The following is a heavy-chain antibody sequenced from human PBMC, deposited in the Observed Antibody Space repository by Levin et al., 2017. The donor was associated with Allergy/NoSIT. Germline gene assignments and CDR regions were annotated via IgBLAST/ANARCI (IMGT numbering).Heavy chain of an antibody. V-gene: IGHV3-30*18. CDR2: ISYDGSNK. D-gene: IGHD6-6*01. CDR3: ANAPNFIAARSSYYYGMDV. CDR1: GFTFSSYG. J-gene: IGHJ6*02. Sequence: PGESLKISCAASGFTFSSYGMHWVRQAPGKGLEWVAVISYDGSNKYYADSVKGRFTISRDNSKNTLYLQMNSLRAEDTAVYYCANAPNFIAARSSYYYGMDVWGQGTTVTVSS.